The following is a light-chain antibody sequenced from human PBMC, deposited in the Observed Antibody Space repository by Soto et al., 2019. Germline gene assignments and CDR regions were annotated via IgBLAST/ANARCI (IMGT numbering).Light chain of an antibody. CDR2: KAS. CDR3: QQYKYLWT. J-gene: IGKJ1*01. V-gene: IGKV1-5*03. Sequence: LQMTQSPSTLSASVGDTVTITCRASQSINSGLAWYQQKPGRAPKLLIYKASSLESGVPSRFSGSGYGTEFTRTISSLLPEDFATYYCQQYKYLWTFGQGTKVEIK. CDR1: QSINSG.